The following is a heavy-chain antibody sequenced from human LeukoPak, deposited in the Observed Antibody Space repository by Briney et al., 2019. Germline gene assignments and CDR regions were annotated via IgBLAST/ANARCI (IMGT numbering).Heavy chain of an antibody. J-gene: IGHJ6*02. CDR2: INPSGGST. CDR1: GYTFTSYN. V-gene: IGHV1-46*01. Sequence: ASVNVSCKASGYTFTSYNMHWVRQAPGQGLEWMGIINPSGGSTSYAQKFQGRVTMTRDTSTSTVYMELSSLRSEDTAVYYGARDMDSSGRPPYYYAMDVWGQGTTVTVSS. CDR3: ARDMDSSGRPPYYYAMDV. D-gene: IGHD3-22*01.